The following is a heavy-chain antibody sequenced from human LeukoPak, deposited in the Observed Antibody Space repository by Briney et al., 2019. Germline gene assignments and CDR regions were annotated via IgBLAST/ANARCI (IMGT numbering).Heavy chain of an antibody. Sequence: ASVKVSCKASGYTLTGYYMHWVRQAPGQGLEWMGWINPNSGGTNYAQKFQGRVTMTRDTSISTAYMELSRLRSDDTAVYYCARDLARLNLNAFDIWGQGTMVTVSS. V-gene: IGHV1-2*02. CDR2: INPNSGGT. CDR3: ARDLARLNLNAFDI. CDR1: GYTLTGYY. J-gene: IGHJ3*02. D-gene: IGHD4/OR15-4a*01.